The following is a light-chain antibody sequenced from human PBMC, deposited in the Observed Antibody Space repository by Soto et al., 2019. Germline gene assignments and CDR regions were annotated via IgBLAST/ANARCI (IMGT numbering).Light chain of an antibody. V-gene: IGLV2-14*01. CDR1: SSDVGGYNY. CDR2: DVS. Sequence: QSALTQPASVSGSPGQSITISCTGTSSDVGGYNYVSWYQQHPGKAPKLMIYDVSTRPSGVSNRFSGSKSGNTASLTISGLQAEDEGDYYCSSYTSSSTYVVFGGGTKLTV. CDR3: SSYTSSSTYVV. J-gene: IGLJ2*01.